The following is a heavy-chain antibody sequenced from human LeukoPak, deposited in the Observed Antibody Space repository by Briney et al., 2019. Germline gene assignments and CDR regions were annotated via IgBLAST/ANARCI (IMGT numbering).Heavy chain of an antibody. CDR3: ARYANSPYYYYAMDV. J-gene: IGHJ6*02. V-gene: IGHV4-30-2*01. CDR1: GGSISSGGYS. Sequence: PSQTLSLTCAVSGGSISSGGYSWSWIRQPPGKGLEWIGYIYHSGSTYYNPSLKSRVTISVETSKNQFSLKLSSVTAADTAVYYCARYANSPYYYYAMDVWGQGTTVTVSS. CDR2: IYHSGST. D-gene: IGHD4/OR15-4a*01.